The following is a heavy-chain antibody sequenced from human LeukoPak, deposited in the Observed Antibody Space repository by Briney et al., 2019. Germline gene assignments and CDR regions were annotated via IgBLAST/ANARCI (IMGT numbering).Heavy chain of an antibody. D-gene: IGHD3-9*01. J-gene: IGHJ4*02. Sequence: SETLSLTCAVYGGSFSGYYWSWIRQPPGKGLEWIGEINHSGSTNYNPSLKSRVTISVDTSKNQFSLKLSSVAAADTAVYYCARIPLYYDILTGYYSLRSRTIDYWGQGTLVTVSS. CDR2: INHSGST. CDR3: ARIPLYYDILTGYYSLRSRTIDY. CDR1: GGSFSGYY. V-gene: IGHV4-34*01.